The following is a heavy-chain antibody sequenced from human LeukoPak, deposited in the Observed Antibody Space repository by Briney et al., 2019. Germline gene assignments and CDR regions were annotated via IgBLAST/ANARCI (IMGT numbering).Heavy chain of an antibody. CDR3: ARRSSISHN. J-gene: IGHJ4*02. D-gene: IGHD6-13*01. CDR2: MYYSGST. V-gene: IGHV4-39*01. CDR1: GGSISSSSYY. Sequence: PSETLSLTCTVSGGSISSSSYYWGWIRQPPGKGLEWIGSMYYSGSTYCNPSLKSRVTISVDTSKNQFSLKLSSVTAADTAVYYCARRSSISHNWGQGTLVTVSS.